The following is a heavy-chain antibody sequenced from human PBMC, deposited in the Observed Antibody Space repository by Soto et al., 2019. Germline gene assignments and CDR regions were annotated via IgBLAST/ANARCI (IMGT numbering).Heavy chain of an antibody. J-gene: IGHJ6*02. CDR3: AKGDVVPAAIIYYGMDV. D-gene: IGHD2-2*01. V-gene: IGHV3-23*01. CDR1: GFTFSSYA. Sequence: GGSLRLSCAASGFTFSSYAMSWVRQAPGKXLEWVSAISGSGGSTYYADSVKGRFTISRDNSKNTLYLQMNSLRAEDTAVYYCAKGDVVPAAIIYYGMDVWGQGTTVTVCS. CDR2: ISGSGGST.